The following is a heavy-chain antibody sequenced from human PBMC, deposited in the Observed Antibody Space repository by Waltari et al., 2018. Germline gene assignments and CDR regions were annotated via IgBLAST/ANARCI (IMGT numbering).Heavy chain of an antibody. J-gene: IGHJ4*02. V-gene: IGHV3-9*01. CDR1: GFNFDSYA. Sequence: EVQLVESGGVLLQPGRSLRLSCAASGFNFDSYAMHWVRQPPGKGLGWGSGISSNSANIGYAVSVKGRFTISRDNAKNSLYLQMDSLRTEDTALYYCAKDGGSNWYSEIDSWGQGTLVTVSS. D-gene: IGHD6-13*01. CDR2: ISSNSANI. CDR3: AKDGGSNWYSEIDS.